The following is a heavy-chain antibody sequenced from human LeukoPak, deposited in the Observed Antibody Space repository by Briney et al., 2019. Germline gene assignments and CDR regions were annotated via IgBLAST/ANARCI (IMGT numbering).Heavy chain of an antibody. J-gene: IGHJ6*02. CDR3: ARAPITIFGVVITGEEVNYYYGMDV. V-gene: IGHV1-69*13. CDR1: GGTFSSYA. CDR2: IIPIFGTA. D-gene: IGHD3-3*01. Sequence: GASVKVSCKASGGTFSSYAISWVRQAPGQGLEWMGGIIPIFGTANYAQKFQGRVTITADESTSTAYMELSSLRSEDTAVYYCARAPITIFGVVITGEEVNYYYGMDVWGQGTTVTVSS.